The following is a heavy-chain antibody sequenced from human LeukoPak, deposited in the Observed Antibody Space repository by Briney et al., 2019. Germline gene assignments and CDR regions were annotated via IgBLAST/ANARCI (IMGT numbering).Heavy chain of an antibody. CDR1: GYTFTGYY. CDR3: ARTNYDYDSSGYLPPYYFDY. J-gene: IGHJ4*02. CDR2: INPNSGGT. V-gene: IGHV1-2*02. Sequence: ASVKVSCKASGYTFTGYYMHWVRQAPGQGLEWMGWINPNSGGTNSAQKFQGRITMTRDTSISTAYMELSRLRSDDTAVYYCARTNYDYDSSGYLPPYYFDYWGQGTLVTVSS. D-gene: IGHD3-22*01.